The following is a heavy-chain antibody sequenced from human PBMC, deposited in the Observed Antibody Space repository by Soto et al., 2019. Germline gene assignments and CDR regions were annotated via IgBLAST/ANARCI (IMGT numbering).Heavy chain of an antibody. D-gene: IGHD1-26*01. V-gene: IGHV3-23*01. J-gene: IGHJ4*02. CDR3: ARGRENYSYFDY. CDR1: GFTFSSYA. Sequence: GGSLRLSCAASGFTFSSYAMSWVRQAPGKGLEWVSAISESAGSSYYADSVKGRFTLSRDNAKNTVFLQMSSLRAEDTAVYYCARGRENYSYFDYWGQGIVVTVSS. CDR2: ISESAGSS.